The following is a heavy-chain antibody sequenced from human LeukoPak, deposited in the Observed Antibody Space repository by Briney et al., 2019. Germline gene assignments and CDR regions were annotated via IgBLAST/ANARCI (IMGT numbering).Heavy chain of an antibody. Sequence: GGSLRLSCAASGFTFSSYTMSWVRQAPGKGLEWVSAISGSGGSTYYADSVKGRFTISRDNSKNTLYLQMNSLRAEDTAVYYCAKGKVLRYFDWPTGDFDYWGQGTLVTVSS. CDR3: AKGKVLRYFDWPTGDFDY. J-gene: IGHJ4*02. V-gene: IGHV3-23*01. CDR2: ISGSGGST. CDR1: GFTFSSYT. D-gene: IGHD3-9*01.